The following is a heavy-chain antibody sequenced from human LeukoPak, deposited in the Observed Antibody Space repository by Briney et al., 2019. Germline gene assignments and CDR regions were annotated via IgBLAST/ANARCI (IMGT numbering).Heavy chain of an antibody. D-gene: IGHD2-2*01. CDR3: ARAGGFVVVPAAPAAGWFDP. Sequence: ASVKVSCKASGGTFSSYAISWVRQAPGQGLEWMGGIVPIFGTANYAQKFQGRVTITTDESTSTAYMELSSLRSEDTAVYYCARAGGFVVVPAAPAAGWFDPWGQGTLVTVSS. CDR1: GGTFSSYA. CDR2: IVPIFGTA. V-gene: IGHV1-69*05. J-gene: IGHJ5*02.